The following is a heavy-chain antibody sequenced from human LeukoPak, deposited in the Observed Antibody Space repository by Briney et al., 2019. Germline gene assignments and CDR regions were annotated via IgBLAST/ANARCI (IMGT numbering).Heavy chain of an antibody. CDR3: AREASSDDYGDYGWFDP. D-gene: IGHD4-17*01. CDR2: INPTGYT. CDR1: GGSFSDSY. J-gene: IGHJ5*02. Sequence: KASETLSLTCAVHGGSFSDSYWSWLRQPPGKGLEWIGEINPTGYTNYNPSLESRVTMSVDTSKNQFSLKVTSVTAADTAVYYCAREASSDDYGDYGWFDPWGQGTLVTVSS. V-gene: IGHV4-34*01.